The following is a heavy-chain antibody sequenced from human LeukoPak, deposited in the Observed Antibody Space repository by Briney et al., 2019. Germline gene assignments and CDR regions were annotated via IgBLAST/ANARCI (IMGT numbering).Heavy chain of an antibody. CDR2: IKHNGSP. V-gene: IGHV4-34*01. CDR3: ARGPIGPTKRSFDV. CDR1: GGSFRDSY. J-gene: IGHJ3*01. D-gene: IGHD1-26*01. Sequence: SETLSLTCAVYGGSFRDSYWNWIRQPPGKGLEWIGEIKHNGSPTYTPSLTSRVTISIDTSKNQFSLKVISVTAADTAVYYCARGPIGPTKRSFDVWDQGRMVTVSS.